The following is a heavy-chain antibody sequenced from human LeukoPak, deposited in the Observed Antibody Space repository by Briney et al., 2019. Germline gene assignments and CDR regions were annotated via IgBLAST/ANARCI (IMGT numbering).Heavy chain of an antibody. Sequence: SETLSLTCTVPGVPMSAYQWSWVRQSPEKGLEWIGCINTKGETSYNPSLKSRVTTSVDTSKSQFSLRLTSVTAADTAVYYCATSNDAKIAPFDHWGQGAPVTVSS. V-gene: IGHV4-4*09. CDR1: GVPMSAYQ. CDR2: INTKGET. D-gene: IGHD2-21*01. CDR3: ATSNDAKIAPFDH. J-gene: IGHJ4*02.